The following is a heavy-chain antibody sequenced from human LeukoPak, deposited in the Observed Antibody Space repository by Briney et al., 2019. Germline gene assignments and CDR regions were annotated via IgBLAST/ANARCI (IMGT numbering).Heavy chain of an antibody. Sequence: GGSLRLSCAASGSTFSSYGMHWVRQAPGKGLEWVAVIWYDGSNKYYADSVKGRFTISRDSSKNTLYLQMNSLRAEDKAVYYCARGPFGIGGRYYYGMDVWGQGTTVTVSS. D-gene: IGHD3-10*01. V-gene: IGHV3-33*01. CDR1: GSTFSSYG. CDR3: ARGPFGIGGRYYYGMDV. CDR2: IWYDGSNK. J-gene: IGHJ6*02.